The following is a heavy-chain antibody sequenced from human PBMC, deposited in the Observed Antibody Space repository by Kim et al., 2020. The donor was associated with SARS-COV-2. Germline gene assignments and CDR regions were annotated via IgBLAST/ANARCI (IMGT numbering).Heavy chain of an antibody. CDR1: GVSISSGGYY. CDR3: ARSAPPGSSRDISSFDS. CDR2: IYNSEST. Sequence: SETLSLTCDVSGVSISSGGYYWSWIRQPPGKGLEWIGNIYNSESTYYNPPLKGRVPISADTSKNQFSLKLNSVTAADTAMYYCARSAPPGSSRDISSFDS. J-gene: IGHJ5*01. D-gene: IGHD6-6*01. V-gene: IGHV4-31*11.